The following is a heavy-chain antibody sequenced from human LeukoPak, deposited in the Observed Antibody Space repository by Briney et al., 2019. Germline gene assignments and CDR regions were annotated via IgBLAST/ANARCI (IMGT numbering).Heavy chain of an antibody. V-gene: IGHV3-23*01. CDR3: AKDYYDSSGRWFDP. D-gene: IGHD3-22*01. Sequence: GASLRLSCAASGFTFSSYAMSWVRQAPGKGLEWVPAISGSGGSTYYADSVKGRFTISRDNSKNTLYLQMNSLRAEDTAVYYCAKDYYDSSGRWFDPWAQGTLVTVSS. CDR2: ISGSGGST. CDR1: GFTFSSYA. J-gene: IGHJ5*02.